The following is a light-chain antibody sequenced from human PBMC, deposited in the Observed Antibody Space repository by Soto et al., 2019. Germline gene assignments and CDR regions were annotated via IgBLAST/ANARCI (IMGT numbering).Light chain of an antibody. CDR2: DTS. J-gene: IGKJ5*01. CDR3: QQYGSSPT. Sequence: EIVLTQSPATHSLSPGERATLSCGASQSINSNYLAWYQQKPGLAPRLVIYDTSRRAPGIPDRLTGSGSGTDFTLTISRLEPEDSAVYYCQQYGSSPTFGQGTRLEIK. V-gene: IGKV3D-20*01. CDR1: QSINSNY.